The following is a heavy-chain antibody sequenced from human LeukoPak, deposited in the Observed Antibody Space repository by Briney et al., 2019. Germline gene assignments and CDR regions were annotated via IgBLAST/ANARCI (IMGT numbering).Heavy chain of an antibody. J-gene: IGHJ4*02. CDR3: AKGYWNPGY. D-gene: IGHD1-1*01. CDR1: GFTFTKYA. V-gene: IGHV3-23*01. Sequence: GGSLRLSCAASGFTFTKYAMSWVRQAPGKGLEWVSGISASGDSTYYADSVKGRITISRDNSKNTLYLQMNNLRAEDTALYYCAKGYWNPGYWGQGTLVTVSS. CDR2: ISASGDST.